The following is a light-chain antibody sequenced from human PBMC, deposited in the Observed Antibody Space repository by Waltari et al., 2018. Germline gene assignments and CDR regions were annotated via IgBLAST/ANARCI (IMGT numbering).Light chain of an antibody. CDR2: SNN. J-gene: IGLJ3*02. Sequence: QSVLTQPPSASGTPGQRVTISCSGSSSNIGSNTVAWYEQFPGMAPRLLIYSNNERPSGVPDRFSGSNSGSSASLTISGLHFEDEADYYCATWDDSLNGRVFGGGTKLTVL. CDR1: SSNIGSNT. CDR3: ATWDDSLNGRV. V-gene: IGLV1-44*01.